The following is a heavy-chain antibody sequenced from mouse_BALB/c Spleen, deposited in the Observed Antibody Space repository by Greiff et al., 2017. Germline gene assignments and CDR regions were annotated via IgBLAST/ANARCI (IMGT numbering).Heavy chain of an antibody. D-gene: IGHD1-1*01. CDR3: ARWDTTVVADY. V-gene: IGHV14-1*02. J-gene: IGHJ2*01. CDR2: IDPENGNT. CDR1: GFNIKDYY. Sequence: EVQGVESGAELVRPGALVKLSCKASGFNIKDYYMHWVKQRPEQGLEWIGWIDPENGNTIYDPKFQGKASITADTSSNTAYLQLSSLTSEDTAVYYCARWDTTVVADYWGQGTTLTVSS.